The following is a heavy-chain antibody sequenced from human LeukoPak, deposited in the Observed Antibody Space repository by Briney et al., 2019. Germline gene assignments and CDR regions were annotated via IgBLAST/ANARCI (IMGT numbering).Heavy chain of an antibody. CDR1: GGSISSYY. CDR2: IYYSGST. J-gene: IGHJ6*02. V-gene: IGHV4-59*01. CDR3: ARGREPGGWGTYYGMDV. D-gene: IGHD7-27*01. Sequence: PSETLSLTCTVSGGSISSYYWSWIRQPPGKGLEWIGYIYYSGSTNYNPSLKSRVTISVDTSKNQFSLKLSSVTAADTAVYYCARGREPGGWGTYYGMDVWGQGTTVTVSS.